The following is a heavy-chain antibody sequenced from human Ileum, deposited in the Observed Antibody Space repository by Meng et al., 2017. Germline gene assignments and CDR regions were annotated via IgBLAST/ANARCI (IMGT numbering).Heavy chain of an antibody. J-gene: IGHJ2*01. CDR1: GGSFSAYY. CDR2: INHSATT. Sequence: VQLQQWGAGHVRPSETLSLTCGVYGGSFSAYYWTWIRQPPGKGLELIGEINHSATTYYSPSLMGRVSVSVDTSKNQFSLKLTSVTAADTAVYYCARSERSVYWYFDLWGRGTLVTVSS. CDR3: ARSERSVYWYFDL. V-gene: IGHV4-34*01. D-gene: IGHD1-26*01.